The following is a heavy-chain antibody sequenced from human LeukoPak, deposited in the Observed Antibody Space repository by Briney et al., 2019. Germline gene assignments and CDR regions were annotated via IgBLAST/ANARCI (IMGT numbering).Heavy chain of an antibody. V-gene: IGHV3-30*03. CDR1: GFTFKSYG. CDR3: ARDQYSYAHAAH. Sequence: GRSLRLSCAASGFTFKSYGMHWVRQAPGKGLEWVALISFDGSNIHYADSVKGRFAISRDNFKNTLSLQMNSLRAEDTAVYYCARDQYSYAHAAHWGQGTLVTVSS. CDR2: ISFDGSNI. D-gene: IGHD5-18*01. J-gene: IGHJ4*02.